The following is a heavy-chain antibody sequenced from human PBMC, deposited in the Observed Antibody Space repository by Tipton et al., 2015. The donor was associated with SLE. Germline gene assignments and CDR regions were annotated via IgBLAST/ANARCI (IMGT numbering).Heavy chain of an antibody. CDR2: IRNGGGRSDGKT. CDR3: AKGKRTIYDHDAYDM. J-gene: IGHJ3*02. CDR1: GFSFSTYG. D-gene: IGHD3-3*01. V-gene: IGHV3-23*01. Sequence: SLRLSCAASGFSFSTYGVAWVRQPPGKGLQWVSTIRNGGGRSDGKTYYAESVRGRFTISRDTSKNRIYLQMDSLRAEDTALYYCAKGKRTIYDHDAYDMWGQGTVVTVSS.